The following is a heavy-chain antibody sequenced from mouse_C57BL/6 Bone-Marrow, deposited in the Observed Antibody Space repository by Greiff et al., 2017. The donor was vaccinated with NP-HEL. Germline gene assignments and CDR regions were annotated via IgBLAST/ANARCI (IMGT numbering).Heavy chain of an antibody. D-gene: IGHD1-1*01. CDR3: ARPYYYGSRFDY. Sequence: VQLQQSVAELVRPGASVKLSCTASGFNIKNTYMPWVKQRPEQGLEWIGRIDPANGNTKYAPKFQGKATIPADPSSNTAYLQLSSLTSEDTAIYYCARPYYYGSRFDYWGQGTTLTVSS. V-gene: IGHV14-3*01. CDR2: IDPANGNT. CDR1: GFNIKNTY. J-gene: IGHJ2*01.